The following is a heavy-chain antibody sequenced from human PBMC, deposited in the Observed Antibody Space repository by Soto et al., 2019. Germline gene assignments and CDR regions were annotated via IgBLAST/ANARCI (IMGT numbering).Heavy chain of an antibody. J-gene: IGHJ5*02. Sequence: PSVTLPLTLSVSGVALNSGNFHSSWNRQVPGNGLEWIGHICVTGAVVYNPSLWDRITISQDTSERQCSMNLRLVTAADTAVYSCARRRLATNIYKWFGPWGQGTLGTVSS. CDR2: ICVTGAV. D-gene: IGHD2-15*01. V-gene: IGHV4-31*02. CDR1: GVALNSGNFH. CDR3: ARRRLATNIYKWFGP.